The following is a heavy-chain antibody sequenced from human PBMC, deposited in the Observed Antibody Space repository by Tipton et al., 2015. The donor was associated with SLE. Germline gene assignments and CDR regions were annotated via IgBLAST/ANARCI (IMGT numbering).Heavy chain of an antibody. V-gene: IGHV4-39*07. CDR3: ARDRGRGAFDI. J-gene: IGHJ3*02. CDR1: GGSVSSGSYY. D-gene: IGHD3-10*01. CDR2: INHSGST. Sequence: TLSLTCTVSGGSVSSGSYYWSWIRQPPGKGLEWIGEINHSGSTNYNPSLKSRVTISLDTSKNQFSLQLNSVTPEDTAVYYCARDRGRGAFDIWGQGTMVTVSS.